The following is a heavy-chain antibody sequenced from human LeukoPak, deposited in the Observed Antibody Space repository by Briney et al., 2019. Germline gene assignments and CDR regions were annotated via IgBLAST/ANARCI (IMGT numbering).Heavy chain of an antibody. J-gene: IGHJ4*02. CDR2: ISSSSTYI. CDR1: GFTFSSYE. CDR3: TSRGINYYDSGGFTY. Sequence: GGSLRLSCAASGFTFSSYEMNWVRQAPGKGLEWVSSISSSSTYIYYAGSVKGRFTISRDNAKNSLYLQVNSLRAEDTAVYYCTSRGINYYDSGGFTYWGQGTLVTVSS. D-gene: IGHD3-22*01. V-gene: IGHV3-21*01.